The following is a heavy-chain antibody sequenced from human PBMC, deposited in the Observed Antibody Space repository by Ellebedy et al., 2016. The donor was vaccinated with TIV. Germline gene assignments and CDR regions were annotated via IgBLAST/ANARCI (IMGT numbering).Heavy chain of an antibody. V-gene: IGHV3-23*01. Sequence: GESLKISCVASGFTFSSYAMCWVRQAPGKGLEWVSTISDSGANTYFPDSVKGRFTVSRDNSRTTVLLQMNSLRAEDTAVYYCTSPAVGHTTGCCRYYFDYWGLGTVVAVSS. D-gene: IGHD1-1*01. CDR3: TSPAVGHTTGCCRYYFDY. J-gene: IGHJ4*02. CDR1: GFTFSSYA. CDR2: ISDSGANT.